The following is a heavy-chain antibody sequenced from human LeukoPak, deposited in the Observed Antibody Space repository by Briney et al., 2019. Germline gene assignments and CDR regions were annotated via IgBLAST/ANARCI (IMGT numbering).Heavy chain of an antibody. Sequence: PGGSLRLSCAASGFTFSDYYMSWIRQAPGKGLEWVSYISSSGSTIYYADSVKGRFTISRDNAKNSLYLQMNSLRAEDTAVYYCARDLKKHYRTTVVTPFDPWGQGTLVTVSS. CDR3: ARDLKKHYRTTVVTPFDP. V-gene: IGHV3-11*01. J-gene: IGHJ5*02. CDR1: GFTFSDYY. CDR2: ISSSGSTI. D-gene: IGHD4-23*01.